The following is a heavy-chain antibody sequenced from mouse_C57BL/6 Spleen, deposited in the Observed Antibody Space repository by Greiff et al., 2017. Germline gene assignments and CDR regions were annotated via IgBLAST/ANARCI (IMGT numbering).Heavy chain of an antibody. Sequence: EVQLQESGPGLVKPSQSLSLTCSVTGYSITSGYYWNWIRQFPGNKLEWMGYISYDGSNNYNPSLKNRISIPRDTSKNQFFLKLNSVTTEDTATYYCARGGYGSSFSYWYFDVWGTGTTVTVSS. V-gene: IGHV3-6*01. CDR2: ISYDGSN. CDR1: GYSITSGYY. CDR3: ARGGYGSSFSYWYFDV. D-gene: IGHD1-1*01. J-gene: IGHJ1*03.